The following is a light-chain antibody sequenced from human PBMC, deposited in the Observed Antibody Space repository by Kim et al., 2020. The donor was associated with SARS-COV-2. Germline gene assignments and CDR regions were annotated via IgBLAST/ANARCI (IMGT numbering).Light chain of an antibody. CDR1: QSVSSSY. CDR3: QQYGSSPLYT. J-gene: IGKJ2*01. V-gene: IGKV3-20*01. Sequence: SPGERATLSCRASQSVSSSYLAWYQQKPGQAPRLLIYGASSRATGIPDRFSGSGSGTDFTLTISRLEPEDFAVYYCQQYGSSPLYTFGQGTKPEI. CDR2: GAS.